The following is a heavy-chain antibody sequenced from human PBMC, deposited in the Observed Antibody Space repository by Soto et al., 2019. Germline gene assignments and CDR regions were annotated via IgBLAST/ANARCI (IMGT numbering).Heavy chain of an antibody. CDR3: ARHVDTAMVLDYYYYGMDV. J-gene: IGHJ6*02. V-gene: IGHV5-51*01. CDR1: GYSFTSYL. D-gene: IGHD5-18*01. Sequence: PGESQKISSQGSGYSFTSYLIGWVRQMPGKGLEWMGIIYPGDSDTRYSPSFQGQVTISADKSISTAYLQWSSLKASDTAMYYCARHVDTAMVLDYYYYGMDVWGQGTTVTVSS. CDR2: IYPGDSDT.